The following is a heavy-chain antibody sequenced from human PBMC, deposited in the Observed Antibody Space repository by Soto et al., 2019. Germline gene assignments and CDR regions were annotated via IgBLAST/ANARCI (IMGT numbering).Heavy chain of an antibody. CDR1: GFTFSSYS. V-gene: IGHV3-48*02. D-gene: IGHD3-3*01. J-gene: IGHJ5*02. Sequence: GGSLRLSCAASGFTFSSYSMNWVRQAPGKGLEWVSYISSSSSTIYYADSVKGRFTISRDNAKNSLYLQMNSLRDEDTAVYYCARDNYDFWSGPKNNWFDPWGQGTLVTVSS. CDR3: ARDNYDFWSGPKNNWFDP. CDR2: ISSSSSTI.